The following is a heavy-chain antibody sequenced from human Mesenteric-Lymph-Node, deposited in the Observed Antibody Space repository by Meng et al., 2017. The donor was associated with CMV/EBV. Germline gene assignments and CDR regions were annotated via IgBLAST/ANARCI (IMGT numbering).Heavy chain of an antibody. V-gene: IGHV3-74*01. Sequence: GESLKISCAVSGFIFTYFWMHWVRQAPGKGLEWVSRIHIDESVINYVDSVKGRFTMSRDNAKRTVSLQMNSLRVEDTATYYCVRVSVRGAQAFDLWGQGILVTVSS. D-gene: IGHD3-10*02. CDR2: IHIDESVI. CDR3: VRVSVRGAQAFDL. CDR1: GFIFTYFW. J-gene: IGHJ4*02.